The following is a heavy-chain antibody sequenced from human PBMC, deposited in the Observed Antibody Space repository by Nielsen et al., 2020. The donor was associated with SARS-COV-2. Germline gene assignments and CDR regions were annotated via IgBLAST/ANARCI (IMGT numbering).Heavy chain of an antibody. Sequence: SLKISCAASGFTFDDYAMHWVRQAPGKGLEWVSGISWNSGSIGYADSVKGRFTISRDNAKNSLYLQMNSLRAEDTALYYCAREGSGYPIPFYYYGMDVWGQGTTVTVSS. CDR3: AREGSGYPIPFYYYGMDV. D-gene: IGHD3-3*01. CDR1: GFTFDDYA. J-gene: IGHJ6*02. CDR2: ISWNSGSI. V-gene: IGHV3-9*01.